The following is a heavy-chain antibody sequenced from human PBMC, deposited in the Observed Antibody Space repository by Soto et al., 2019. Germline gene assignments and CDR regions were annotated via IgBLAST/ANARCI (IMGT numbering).Heavy chain of an antibody. Sequence: QLQLQESGPGLVKPSETLSLTCTVSGGSISSSSYYWGWIRQPPGKGLEWIGSMYYSGSTYYNPSLKSRVTISVDTSETQFSLKLTSVTAADTAVYYCARPGVFLNSGSSFDYWGQGTLVTVSS. J-gene: IGHJ4*02. CDR2: MYYSGST. V-gene: IGHV4-39*01. CDR1: GGSISSSSYY. CDR3: ARPGVFLNSGSSFDY. D-gene: IGHD1-26*01.